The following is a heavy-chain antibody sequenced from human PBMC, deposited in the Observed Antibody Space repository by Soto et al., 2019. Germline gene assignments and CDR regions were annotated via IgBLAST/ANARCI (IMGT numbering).Heavy chain of an antibody. CDR2: IIPIFGTP. CDR3: ARERSVGYCITTTCPKPFYYYAMDV. D-gene: IGHD2-2*01. Sequence: VASVKVSCKTSGGTFTNYAFSWVRQAPGQGLEWMGGIIPIFGTPDYAQNFQGRVTITADESTRTASMELSSLRSDDTAVYYCARERSVGYCITTTCPKPFYYYAMDVWGQGTTVTVSS. V-gene: IGHV1-69*13. CDR1: GGTFTNYA. J-gene: IGHJ6*02.